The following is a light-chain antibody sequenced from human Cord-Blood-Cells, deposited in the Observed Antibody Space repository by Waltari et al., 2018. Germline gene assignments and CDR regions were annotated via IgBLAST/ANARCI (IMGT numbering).Light chain of an antibody. J-gene: IGKJ2*01. CDR3: QQYNSYSRET. CDR2: DAS. Sequence: DIQMTQSPSTLSASVGDRVTINCRASQSISSWLAWYQQKPGKAPKLLIYDASSLESGVPSRFSGSVSGTEFTLTISSLQPDDFATYYCQQYNSYSRETFGQGTKLEIK. V-gene: IGKV1-5*01. CDR1: QSISSW.